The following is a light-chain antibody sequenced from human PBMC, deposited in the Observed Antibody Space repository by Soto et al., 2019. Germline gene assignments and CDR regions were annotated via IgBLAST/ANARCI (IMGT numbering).Light chain of an antibody. CDR2: EVS. J-gene: IGLJ2*01. CDR1: SSDVDGYNY. Sequence: QSVLTQPASVSGSPGQSITISCTGTSSDVDGYNYVSWYQQHSGKAPKLMIYEVSNRPSGVSNRFSGSKSGNTASLTISGLQAEDEADYYCSSYTSSSTIFGGGTKLTVL. CDR3: SSYTSSSTI. V-gene: IGLV2-14*01.